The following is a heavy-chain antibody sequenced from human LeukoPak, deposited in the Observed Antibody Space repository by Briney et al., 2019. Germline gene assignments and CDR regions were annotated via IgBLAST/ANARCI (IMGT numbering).Heavy chain of an antibody. J-gene: IGHJ4*02. D-gene: IGHD3-3*01. Sequence: GGSLRLSCAASGFTFSSYSMNWVRQAPGKGLEWVSYISSSSSTIYYADSVKGRFTISRDNAKNSLYLQMNSLRAEDMALYYCAKDKVALDFWSGYFDCWGQGTLVTVSS. CDR3: AKDKVALDFWSGYFDC. CDR1: GFTFSSYS. V-gene: IGHV3-48*04. CDR2: ISSSSSTI.